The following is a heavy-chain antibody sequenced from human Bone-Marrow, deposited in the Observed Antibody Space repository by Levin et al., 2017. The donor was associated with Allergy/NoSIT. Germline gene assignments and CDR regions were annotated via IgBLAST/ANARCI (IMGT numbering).Heavy chain of an antibody. CDR1: GFTFSSYG. CDR3: AREGPWRSFDY. CDR2: IWYDGSNK. V-gene: IGHV3-33*01. D-gene: IGHD5-12*01. Sequence: GESLKISCAASGFTFSSYGMHWVRQAPGKGLEWVAVIWYDGSNKYYADSVKGRFTISRDNSKNTLYLQMNSLRAEDTAVYYCAREGPWRSFDYWGQGTLVTVSS. J-gene: IGHJ4*02.